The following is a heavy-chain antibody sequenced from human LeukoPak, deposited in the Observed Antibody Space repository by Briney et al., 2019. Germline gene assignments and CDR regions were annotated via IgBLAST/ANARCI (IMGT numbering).Heavy chain of an antibody. V-gene: IGHV4-59*01. CDR2: IYYSGTT. CDR3: AREPRSPGGRGRPFDF. Sequence: SETLSLTCTVSGGSISSYFWSWIRQPPGKGLEWIGYIYYSGTTNYNPSLKSRVTISVDTSKNQFSLRLTSVTAADTAVYYCAREPRSPGGRGRPFDFWGQGALVTVSS. CDR1: GGSISSYF. J-gene: IGHJ4*02. D-gene: IGHD2-15*01.